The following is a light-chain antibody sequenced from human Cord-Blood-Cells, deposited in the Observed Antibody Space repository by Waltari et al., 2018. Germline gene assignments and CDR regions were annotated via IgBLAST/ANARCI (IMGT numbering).Light chain of an antibody. CDR3: SSYTSISTVV. J-gene: IGLJ2*01. CDR1: SRDVGCYNY. CDR2: DVS. V-gene: IGLV2-14*01. Sequence: QSALTQPAAVSGSPAQSITISFTGTSRDVGCYNYVSWYQQHPGKAPKLMIYDVSNRPSGVSNRFSGSKSGNTASLTISGLQAEDEADYYCSSYTSISTVVFGGGTKLTVL.